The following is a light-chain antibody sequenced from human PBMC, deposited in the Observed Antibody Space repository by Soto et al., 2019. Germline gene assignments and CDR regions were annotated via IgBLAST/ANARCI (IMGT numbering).Light chain of an antibody. J-gene: IGKJ1*01. CDR2: DVS. Sequence: IVLTQSPATLSLSPGKRATLSFRASQNISSDLIWYQQKSGQGPRLLIYDVSNRATGIPARFSGSGSGTDFSLTISSLEPEDFAVYYCQQRSHWPRTFGQGTKVDIK. CDR1: QNISSD. V-gene: IGKV3-11*01. CDR3: QQRSHWPRT.